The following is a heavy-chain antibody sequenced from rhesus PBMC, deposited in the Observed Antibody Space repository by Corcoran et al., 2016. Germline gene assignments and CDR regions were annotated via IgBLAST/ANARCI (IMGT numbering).Heavy chain of an antibody. CDR1: GYSISSGYY. V-gene: IGHV4-99*01. J-gene: IGHJ4*01. CDR3: ARLEIHWVQSWDY. CDR2: ISGSSGST. D-gene: IGHD5-24*01. Sequence: QVQLQESGPGLVKPSETLSLTCAVSGYSISSGYYWGWIRQPPRKGMEYIGYISGSSGSTYYNPSLKRRVTISKDTSKNQFSLKLSSVTAADTAVYYGARLEIHWVQSWDYWGQGVLVTVSS.